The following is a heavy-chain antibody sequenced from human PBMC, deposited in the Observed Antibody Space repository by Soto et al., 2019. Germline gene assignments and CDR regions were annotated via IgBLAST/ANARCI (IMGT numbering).Heavy chain of an antibody. Sequence: EVQLVETGGGLIQPGGSLRLSCAASGFTVSSNYMSWVRQAPGKGLEWVSGIYSGGSTYYADSVKGRFTISRDNSKHTLYLQMNSLRAEDTAVYYCARADYGGYGYTTPSFAFDIWGQGTMVTVSS. V-gene: IGHV3-53*02. J-gene: IGHJ3*02. CDR3: ARADYGGYGYTTPSFAFDI. CDR2: IYSGGST. D-gene: IGHD4-17*01. CDR1: GFTVSSNY.